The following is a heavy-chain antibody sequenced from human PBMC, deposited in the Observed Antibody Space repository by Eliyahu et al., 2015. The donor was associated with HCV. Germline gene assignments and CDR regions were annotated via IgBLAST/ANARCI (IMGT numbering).Heavy chain of an antibody. CDR2: ISSNGGST. J-gene: IGHJ3*02. D-gene: IGHD6-19*01. CDR1: GFTFSXYX. CDR3: VKDGAPVQYSSGWYFAFDI. Sequence: EVQLVESGGGLVQPGGSLRLSCSASGFTFSXYXXPWVRQAPGKGLEYVSAISSNGGSTYYADSVKGRFTISRDNSKNTLYLQMSSLRAEDTAVYYCVKDGAPVQYSSGWYFAFDIWGQGTMVTVSS. V-gene: IGHV3-64D*09.